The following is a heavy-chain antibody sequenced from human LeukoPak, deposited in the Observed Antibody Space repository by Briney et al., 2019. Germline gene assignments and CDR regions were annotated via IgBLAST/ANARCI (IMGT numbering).Heavy chain of an antibody. D-gene: IGHD3-10*01. CDR2: IYWNDDK. CDR1: GFSLSTSGVG. CDR3: AHVPRGITMVRDAPYYFDY. V-gene: IGHV2-5*01. Sequence: SGPTLVNPTQTLTLTCTFSGFSLSTSGVGVGWIRQPPGKALEWLALIYWNDDKRYSPSLKSRLTITKDTSKNQVVLTMTNMDPVDTATYYCAHVPRGITMVRDAPYYFDYWGQGTLVTVSS. J-gene: IGHJ4*02.